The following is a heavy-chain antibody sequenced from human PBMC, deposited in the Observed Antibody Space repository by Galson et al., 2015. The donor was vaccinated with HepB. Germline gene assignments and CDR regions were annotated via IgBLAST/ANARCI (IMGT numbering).Heavy chain of an antibody. Sequence: LRLSCAASGFTFSGYWMSWVRQAPGKGLEWVANINQDVSEKYYVDSVKGRFSISRDNAKNSLYLQMNSLRAEDTAVYYCARARGYCSSTSCYALRGYFEYWGQGTLVTVSS. D-gene: IGHD2-2*01. CDR3: ARARGYCSSTSCYALRGYFEY. CDR1: GFTFSGYW. J-gene: IGHJ4*02. CDR2: INQDVSEK. V-gene: IGHV3-7*01.